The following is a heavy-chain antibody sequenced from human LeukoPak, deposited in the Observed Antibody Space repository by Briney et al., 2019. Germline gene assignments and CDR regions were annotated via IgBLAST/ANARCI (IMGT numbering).Heavy chain of an antibody. CDR1: GVSISSSY. Sequence: SETLSLTCAVSGVSISSSYWSWIRQPPGKGLEWIGYIFYRGTTKYNPSLKSRVTISLDTSKNQVSLNLSSVTAADTAVYYCARDPGSCSGGSCSFYWYFDLWGRGTLVTVSS. CDR2: IFYRGTT. CDR3: ARDPGSCSGGSCSFYWYFDL. V-gene: IGHV4-59*01. D-gene: IGHD2-15*01. J-gene: IGHJ2*01.